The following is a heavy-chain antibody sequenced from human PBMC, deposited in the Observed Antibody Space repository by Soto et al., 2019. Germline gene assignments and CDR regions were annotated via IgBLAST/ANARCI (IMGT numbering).Heavy chain of an antibody. J-gene: IGHJ5*02. D-gene: IGHD2-2*03. CDR2: IYHSGST. CDR1: GGSISSGGYS. CDR3: ARVGIVVVPAAISWGWFDP. V-gene: IGHV4-30-2*01. Sequence: SETLSLTCAVSGGSISSGGYSWSWIRQPPGKGLEWIGYIYHSGSTYYNPSLKSRVTISVDRSKSQFSLKLSSVTAADTAVYYCARVGIVVVPAAISWGWFDPWGQGTLVTVSS.